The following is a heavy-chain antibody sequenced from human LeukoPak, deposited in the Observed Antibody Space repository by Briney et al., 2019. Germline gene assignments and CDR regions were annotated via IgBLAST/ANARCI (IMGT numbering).Heavy chain of an antibody. V-gene: IGHV1-69*13. CDR1: GGTFSSYA. CDR2: IIPIFGTA. D-gene: IGHD6-13*01. CDR3: ARDLRGSSWTHLYYGMDV. J-gene: IGHJ6*02. Sequence: ASVKVSCKASGGTFSSYAISWVRQAPGQGLEWMGGIIPIFGTANYAQKFQGRVTITADESTSTAYMELSSLRSEDTAVYYCARDLRGSSWTHLYYGMDVWGLGTTVTVSS.